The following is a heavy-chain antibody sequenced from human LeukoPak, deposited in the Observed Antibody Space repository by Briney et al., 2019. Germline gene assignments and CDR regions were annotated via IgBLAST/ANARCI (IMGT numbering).Heavy chain of an antibody. J-gene: IGHJ4*02. CDR2: INHSGST. CDR1: GGSFSGYY. V-gene: IGHV4-34*01. D-gene: IGHD2-2*02. Sequence: PSETLSLTCAVYGGSFSGYYWSWIRQPPGKGLEWIGEINHSGSTNYNPSLKSRVTISVDTSKNQFSLKLSSVTAADTAVYYCARVLSSGYCSSTSCYSPFDYWGQGTLVTVSS. CDR3: ARVLSSGYCSSTSCYSPFDY.